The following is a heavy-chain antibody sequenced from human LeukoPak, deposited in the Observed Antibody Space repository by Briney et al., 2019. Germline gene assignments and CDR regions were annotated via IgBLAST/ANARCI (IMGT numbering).Heavy chain of an antibody. D-gene: IGHD6-13*01. CDR3: ARRYIAAAGFAYYYYFYMDV. V-gene: IGHV4-61*02. Sequence: SQTLSLTCTVSGGSISSGSYYWSWIRQPAGKGLEWIGRIYTSGSTNYNPSLKSRVTISVDTSKNQFSLKLSSVTAADTAVYYCARRYIAAAGFAYYYYFYMDVWGKGPTVTISS. CDR2: IYTSGST. J-gene: IGHJ6*03. CDR1: GGSISSGSYY.